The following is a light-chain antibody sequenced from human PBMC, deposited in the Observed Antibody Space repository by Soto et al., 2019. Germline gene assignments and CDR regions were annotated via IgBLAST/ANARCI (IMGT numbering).Light chain of an antibody. CDR1: QSVSSNY. CDR3: QQYGGSPRVT. CDR2: SAS. J-gene: IGKJ4*01. V-gene: IGKV3-20*01. Sequence: ESVLTQSPGTLSLSPGERVTLSCRASQSVSSNYLAWYQQKPGQAPRLLIYSASSTATGIPDRFSGSGSGTDFTLTITSLEPEDFAVYYCQQYGGSPRVTFGDETKVEIK.